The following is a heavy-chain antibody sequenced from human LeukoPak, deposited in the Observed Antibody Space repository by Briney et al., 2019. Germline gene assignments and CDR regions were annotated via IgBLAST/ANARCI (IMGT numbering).Heavy chain of an antibody. CDR2: IWFDGSNR. V-gene: IGHV3-33*01. CDR3: VRDYCSGGSCYENNWFDP. J-gene: IGHJ5*02. CDR1: GFTFSKYG. Sequence: GGSLRLSCAASGFTFSKYGMHWVRQAPGKGLEWEAVIWFDGSNRNHADSVKGRFTISRDNSKNTLYLQMNSLRVEDTAVYFCVRDYCSGGSCYENNWFDPWGQGTLVTVSS. D-gene: IGHD2-15*01.